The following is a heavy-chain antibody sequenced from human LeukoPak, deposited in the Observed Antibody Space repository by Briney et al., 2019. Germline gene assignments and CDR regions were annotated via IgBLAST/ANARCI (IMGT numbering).Heavy chain of an antibody. CDR3: ARDASSYYDSSGPPQRFDP. J-gene: IGHJ5*02. Sequence: SETLSLTCTVSGGSISSYYWSWIRQPAGKGLEWIGRIYTSGSTNYNPSLKSRVTMSVDTSKNQFSLKLSSVTAADTAVYYCARDASSYYDSSGPPQRFDPWGQGTLVTVSS. V-gene: IGHV4-4*07. CDR1: GGSISSYY. CDR2: IYTSGST. D-gene: IGHD3-22*01.